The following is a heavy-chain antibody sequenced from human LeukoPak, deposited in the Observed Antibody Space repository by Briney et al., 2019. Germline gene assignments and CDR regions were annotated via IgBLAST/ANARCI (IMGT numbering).Heavy chain of an antibody. J-gene: IGHJ6*02. CDR2: ISYDGSNK. V-gene: IGHV3-30-3*01. CDR3: ARDWNLTKRITIFGVVITRGAYGMDV. D-gene: IGHD3-3*01. Sequence: GGSLRLPCAASGFTFSNYAMHWVRQAPGKGLEWVAVISYDGSNKYYADSVKGRFTISRDNSKNTLYLQMNSLRAEDTAVYYCARDWNLTKRITIFGVVITRGAYGMDVWGQGTTVTVSS. CDR1: GFTFSNYA.